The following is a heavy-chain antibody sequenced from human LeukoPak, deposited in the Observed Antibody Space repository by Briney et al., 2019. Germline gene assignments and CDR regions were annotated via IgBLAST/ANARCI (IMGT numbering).Heavy chain of an antibody. Sequence: SETLSLTCAVYGGSLSGYSWSWIREPPGKGLEWIGEINHSGSTNYNPSLKSRVTISVDTSKNQFSLKLSSVTAADTAVYYCARYPNSSSWYERDAFDIWGQGTMVTVSS. CDR3: ARYPNSSSWYERDAFDI. CDR2: INHSGST. V-gene: IGHV4-34*01. CDR1: GGSLSGYS. J-gene: IGHJ3*02. D-gene: IGHD6-13*01.